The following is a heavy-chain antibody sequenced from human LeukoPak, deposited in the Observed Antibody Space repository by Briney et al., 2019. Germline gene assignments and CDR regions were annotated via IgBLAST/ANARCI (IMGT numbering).Heavy chain of an antibody. Sequence: SETLSLTCTVSGGTISSYYWSWIRQPPGKGLEWIGYIYYSGSTNYNPSLKSRVTISVDTSKNQFSLKLSSVTAADTAVYYCAREGVAAAGNGQFDYWGQGTLVTVSS. D-gene: IGHD6-13*01. CDR1: GGTISSYY. J-gene: IGHJ4*02. V-gene: IGHV4-59*01. CDR3: AREGVAAAGNGQFDY. CDR2: IYYSGST.